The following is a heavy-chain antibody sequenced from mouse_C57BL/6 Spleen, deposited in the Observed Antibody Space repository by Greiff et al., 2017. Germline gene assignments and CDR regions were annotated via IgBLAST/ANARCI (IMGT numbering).Heavy chain of an antibody. CDR3: ARRDWYGNAYSDY. Sequence: QVTLKVSGPGILQPSQTLSLTCSFSGFSLSTFGMGVGWIRQPSGKGLEWLAHIWWDDDKYYNPALKNLLTISKDTSKNQVILKIANVDTADTVTYYGARRDWYGNAYSDYWGQGTTLTVSS. D-gene: IGHD2-10*02. J-gene: IGHJ2*01. CDR2: IWWDDDK. CDR1: GFSLSTFGMG. V-gene: IGHV8-8*01.